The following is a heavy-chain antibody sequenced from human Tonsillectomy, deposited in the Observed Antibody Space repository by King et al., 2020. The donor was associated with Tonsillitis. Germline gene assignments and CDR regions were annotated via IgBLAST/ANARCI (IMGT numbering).Heavy chain of an antibody. CDR2: IFYRGST. D-gene: IGHD2-2*03. CDR1: GGSISSYY. Sequence: QLQESGPGLVKPSETLSLTCTVSGGSISSYYWSWIRQPPGKGLEGIGYIFYRGSTNYNPSLRSRVSISVDTSKNQFSLQMSSVAAADTAVYYCARHSRLDISPHYAMDVWGQGTTVTVSS. CDR3: ARHSRLDISPHYAMDV. V-gene: IGHV4-59*01. J-gene: IGHJ6*02.